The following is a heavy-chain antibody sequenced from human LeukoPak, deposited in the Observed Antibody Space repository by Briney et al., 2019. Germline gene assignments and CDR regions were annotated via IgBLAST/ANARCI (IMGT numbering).Heavy chain of an antibody. CDR3: ARGSGYRYGPDY. V-gene: IGHV4-59*01. CDR2: IYYSGST. J-gene: IGHJ4*02. D-gene: IGHD5-18*01. CDR1: GGSISSYY. Sequence: PSETLSLTCTVSGGSISSYYWSWIRQPPGKGLEWIGYIYYSGSTNYNPSLKSRVTISVDTSKNQFSLKLSSVTAADTAVYYCARGSGYRYGPDYWGQGTLVTVSS.